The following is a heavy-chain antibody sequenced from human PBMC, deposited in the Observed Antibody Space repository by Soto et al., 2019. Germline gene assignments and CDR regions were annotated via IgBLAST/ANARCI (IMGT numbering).Heavy chain of an antibody. D-gene: IGHD3-3*01. CDR3: GSDCLEWLFLCV. Sequence: ASVKVSCKASGYTFTSYGISWVRQAPGQGLEWMGWISAYNGNTNYAQKLQGRVTMTTDTSTSTAYMELRSLRSDDTAVYYCGSDCLEWLFLCVWGQGTMVTVSS. V-gene: IGHV1-18*01. J-gene: IGHJ3*01. CDR2: ISAYNGNT. CDR1: GYTFTSYG.